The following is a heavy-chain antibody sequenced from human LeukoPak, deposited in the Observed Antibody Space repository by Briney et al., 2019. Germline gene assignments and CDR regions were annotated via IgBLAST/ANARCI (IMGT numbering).Heavy chain of an antibody. CDR1: GFTFSSYE. J-gene: IGHJ6*03. CDR3: AELGITMIGGA. CDR2: ISSSGSTI. D-gene: IGHD3-10*02. Sequence: GGSLRLSCAASGFTFSSYEMNWVRQAPGKGLEWVSYISSSGSTIYYADSVKGRFTISRDNAKNSLYLQMNSLRAEDTAVYYRAELGITMIGGAWGKGTTVTIS. V-gene: IGHV3-48*03.